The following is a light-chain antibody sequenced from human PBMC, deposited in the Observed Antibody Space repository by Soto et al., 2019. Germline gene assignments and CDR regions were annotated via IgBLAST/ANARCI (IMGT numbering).Light chain of an antibody. Sequence: QSVLTQPASVSGSPGQSITISCTGTSSDVGGYNYVSWYQQHPGKAPKLMIYDASNRPSGVSNRFSGSKSGNTASLTISGLQAEDEADYYCCSYTSSSTPVVFGGGTKVTVL. J-gene: IGLJ2*01. CDR3: CSYTSSSTPVV. V-gene: IGLV2-14*03. CDR2: DAS. CDR1: SSDVGGYNY.